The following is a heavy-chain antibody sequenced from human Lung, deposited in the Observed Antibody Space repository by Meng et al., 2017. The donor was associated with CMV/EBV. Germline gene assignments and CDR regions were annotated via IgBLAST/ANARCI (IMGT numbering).Heavy chain of an antibody. J-gene: IGHJ6*02. CDR2: IVVGSGNT. Sequence: PXXVSXNASGLTFTSSAVQWVREARGQRLEWIGWIVVGSGNTNYAQKFQERVTITRDMSTSTDYMGLSSLRSEHTDVYYCAAEALKEQWLVYYYGMDVLGQGXTVTVSS. D-gene: IGHD6-19*01. CDR3: AAEALKEQWLVYYYGMDV. V-gene: IGHV1-58*01. CDR1: GLTFTSSA.